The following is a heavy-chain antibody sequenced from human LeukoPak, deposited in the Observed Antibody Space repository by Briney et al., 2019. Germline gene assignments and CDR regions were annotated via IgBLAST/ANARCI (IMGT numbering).Heavy chain of an antibody. V-gene: IGHV4-34*01. CDR1: GGSFSGYY. J-gene: IGHJ4*02. Sequence: SETLSLTCAVYGGSFSGYYWSWIRQPPGKGLEWIGEINHSGSTNYNPSLKSRVTISVDTSKNQFSLKLSSVTAADTAVYYCARDLEYWGQGTLVTVPS. CDR2: INHSGST. CDR3: ARDLEY.